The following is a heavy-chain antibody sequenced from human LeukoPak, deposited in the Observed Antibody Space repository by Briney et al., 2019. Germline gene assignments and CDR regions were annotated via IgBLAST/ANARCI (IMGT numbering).Heavy chain of an antibody. CDR3: ARFPRGDFDY. D-gene: IGHD3-16*01. CDR2: IYSGGST. CDR1: GFTFSSYW. J-gene: IGHJ4*02. V-gene: IGHV3-66*01. Sequence: GGSLRLSCAASGFTFSSYWMSWVRQAPGKGLEWVSVIYSGGSTYYADCVKGRFTISRDNSKNTLYLQMNSLRAEDTAVYYCARFPRGDFDYWGQGTLVTVSS.